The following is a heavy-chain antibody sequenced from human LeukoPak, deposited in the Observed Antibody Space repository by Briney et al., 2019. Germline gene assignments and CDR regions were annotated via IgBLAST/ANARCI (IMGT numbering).Heavy chain of an antibody. D-gene: IGHD3-22*01. V-gene: IGHV4-34*01. Sequence: SETLSLTCAVYGGSFSGYYWSWIRQPPGKGLEWIGEINHSGSTNYNPSLKSRVTISVDTSKNQFSLKLSSVTAADTAVYYCARQSMRHYYDSSGYYYYYYYMDVWGKGTTVTISS. CDR3: ARQSMRHYYDSSGYYYYYYYMDV. CDR2: INHSGST. CDR1: GGSFSGYY. J-gene: IGHJ6*03.